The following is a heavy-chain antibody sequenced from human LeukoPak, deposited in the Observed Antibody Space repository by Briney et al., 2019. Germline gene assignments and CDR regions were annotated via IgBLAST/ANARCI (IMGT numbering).Heavy chain of an antibody. J-gene: IGHJ4*02. CDR2: IKQDGSEK. CDR3: ARDEEGIFQPFDY. CDR1: GFTFSSYW. Sequence: GGSLRLSCAASGFTFSSYWMSWVRQAPGKGLEWVANIKQDGSEKYYVDSVKGRFTISRDNAKNSLYLQMNSLRAEDTAVYYCARDEEGIFQPFDYWGQGTLVTVSS. V-gene: IGHV3-7*01. D-gene: IGHD3-9*01.